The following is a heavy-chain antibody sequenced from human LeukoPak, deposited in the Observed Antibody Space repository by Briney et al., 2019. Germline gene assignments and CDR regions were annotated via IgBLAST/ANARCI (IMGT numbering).Heavy chain of an antibody. CDR1: GFTFSSYG. Sequence: QPAGSLRLSCAASGFTFSSYGMHWVRQAPGKGLEWVAVISYDGSNKYYADSVKGRFTISRDNSKNTLYLQMNSLRAEDTAVYYCASFSLSTPTKYYFDYWGQGTLVTVSS. CDR3: ASFSLSTPTKYYFDY. J-gene: IGHJ4*02. D-gene: IGHD4-17*01. CDR2: ISYDGSNK. V-gene: IGHV3-30*03.